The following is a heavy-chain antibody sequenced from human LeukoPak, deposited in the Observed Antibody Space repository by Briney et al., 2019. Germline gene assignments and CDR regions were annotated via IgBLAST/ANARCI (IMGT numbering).Heavy chain of an antibody. CDR1: GFTFSIYA. CDR2: ISTTGDDT. V-gene: IGHV3-23*01. J-gene: IGHJ4*02. D-gene: IGHD6-13*01. Sequence: GGSLRLSCAASGFTFSIYAMSWVRQAPGKGLEWVSTISTTGDDTYYTDSVKGRFTISRDNPKNTLYLQMNSLRAEDTAVYYCAKERPSSWSHPIDYWGQGTLVTVSS. CDR3: AKERPSSWSHPIDY.